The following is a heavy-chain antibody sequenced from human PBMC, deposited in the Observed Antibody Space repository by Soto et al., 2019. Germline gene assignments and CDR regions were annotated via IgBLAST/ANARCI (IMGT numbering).Heavy chain of an antibody. Sequence: VVAQIISCAASGFTFSNAWMSWVRQAPGKGLEWVGRIKSKTDGGTTDYAAPVKGRFTISRDDSKNTLYLQMNSLKTEDTAVYYCTSPLGPENYYYGMDVWGQGTTVTVS. V-gene: IGHV3-15*01. CDR1: GFTFSNAW. J-gene: IGHJ6*02. CDR2: IKSKTDGGTT. CDR3: TSPLGPENYYYGMDV. D-gene: IGHD3-16*01.